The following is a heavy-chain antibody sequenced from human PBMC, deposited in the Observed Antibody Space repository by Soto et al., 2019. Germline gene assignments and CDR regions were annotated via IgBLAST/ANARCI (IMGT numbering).Heavy chain of an antibody. CDR1: GGSISSGDYY. CDR2: IYYSGST. Sequence: QVQLQESGPGLVKPSQTLSLTCTVSGGSISSGDYYWSWIRQPPGKGLEWIGYIYYSGSTYYNPSLKSRVTISVETSKIQFSLKLSSVTAADTAVYYCARVNSTGYEDCWFDPWGQGTLVTVSS. D-gene: IGHD6-25*01. J-gene: IGHJ5*02. CDR3: ARVNSTGYEDCWFDP. V-gene: IGHV4-30-4*01.